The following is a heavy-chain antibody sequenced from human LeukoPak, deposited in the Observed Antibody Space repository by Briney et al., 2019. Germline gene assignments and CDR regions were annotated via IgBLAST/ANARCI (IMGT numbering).Heavy chain of an antibody. J-gene: IGHJ4*02. CDR1: GYSISSGYY. CDR2: IYHSGST. CDR3: ARANYGHYVRAYYFDY. V-gene: IGHV4-38-2*01. Sequence: SETLSLTCAVSGYSISSGYYWGWIRPPPGKGLEWIGSIYHSGSTYYNPSLKSRVTISVDTSKNQFSLKLSSVTAADTAVYYCARANYGHYVRAYYFDYWGQGTLVTVSS. D-gene: IGHD4-17*01.